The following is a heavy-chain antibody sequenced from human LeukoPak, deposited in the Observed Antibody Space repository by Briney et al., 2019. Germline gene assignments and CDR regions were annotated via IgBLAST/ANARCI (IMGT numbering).Heavy chain of an antibody. CDR3: AKSLYGGCDY. Sequence: AGGSLRLSCAASGFSFSTFAMSWVRQAPGKGVEWVSGVNGNGGSTSYADSVKGRFTIFRDNSKNTVYLQMNSLRVEDTAVYYCAKSLYGGCDYWGQGTVVTVSS. J-gene: IGHJ4*02. CDR1: GFSFSTFA. D-gene: IGHD4-23*01. V-gene: IGHV3-23*01. CDR2: VNGNGGST.